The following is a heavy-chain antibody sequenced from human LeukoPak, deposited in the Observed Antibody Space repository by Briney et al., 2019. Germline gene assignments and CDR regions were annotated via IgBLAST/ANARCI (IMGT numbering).Heavy chain of an antibody. CDR1: GFTFSAYA. Sequence: GGSLRLSCAASGFTFSAYAMSWVRQAPGKGLEWVGRIKSKTDGGTTDYAAPVKGRFTISRDDSKNTLYLQMNSLKTEDTAVYYCTTRNQVGATIDYWGQGTLVTVSS. CDR2: IKSKTDGGTT. CDR3: TTRNQVGATIDY. J-gene: IGHJ4*02. D-gene: IGHD1-26*01. V-gene: IGHV3-15*01.